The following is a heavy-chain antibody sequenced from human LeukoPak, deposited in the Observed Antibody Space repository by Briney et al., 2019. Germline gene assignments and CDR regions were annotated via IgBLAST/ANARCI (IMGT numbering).Heavy chain of an antibody. CDR1: GFTFSSYA. J-gene: IGHJ4*02. D-gene: IGHD3-9*01. CDR3: AKDLRLVTLN. Sequence: GGSLRLSCAASGFTFSSYAMSWVRLAPGKGLEWVSAISGSGGSTHYADSVKGRFTISRDNSKNTLYLQMNSLRAEDTAVYYCAKDLRLVTLNRGQGTLVTVSS. CDR2: ISGSGGST. V-gene: IGHV3-23*01.